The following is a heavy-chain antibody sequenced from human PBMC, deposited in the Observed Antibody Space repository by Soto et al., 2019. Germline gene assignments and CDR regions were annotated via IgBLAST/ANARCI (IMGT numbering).Heavy chain of an antibody. CDR2: IKSKIDGGTT. D-gene: IGHD3-22*01. Sequence: PGGSLRLSCAASGFTFSNAWMNWVRQAPGKGLEWVGRIKSKIDGGTTDYAAPVKGRFTISRDDSKNTLYLQMNSLKTEDTAVYYCTTHLNYYDSSGYYYLNWFDPWGQGTLVTVSS. CDR3: TTHLNYYDSSGYYYLNWFDP. V-gene: IGHV3-15*07. CDR1: GFTFSNAW. J-gene: IGHJ5*02.